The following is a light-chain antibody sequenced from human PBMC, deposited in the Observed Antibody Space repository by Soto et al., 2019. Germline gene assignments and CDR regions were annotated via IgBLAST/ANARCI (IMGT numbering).Light chain of an antibody. V-gene: IGKV1-6*02. CDR3: LQDYSYPLT. CDR1: QGVRRD. CDR2: AGS. Sequence: AIQVTQSPSSLSASVGDKITITCRTSQGVRRDLGWYQQKPGEAPKFLMFAGSSLQSAAPLRFSGSGSGTEFTLTINSLQPDDFATYFCLQDYSYPLTFGGGTRVEIK. J-gene: IGKJ4*01.